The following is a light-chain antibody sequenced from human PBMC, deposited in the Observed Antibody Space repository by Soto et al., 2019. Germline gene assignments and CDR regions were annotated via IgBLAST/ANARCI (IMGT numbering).Light chain of an antibody. CDR2: EVT. CDR3: SSYTTSSPLVV. J-gene: IGLJ3*02. CDR1: SSYIGNYNY. Sequence: QSALTQPASVSGSPGQSITMSCTGTSSYIGNYNYVSWYQQHPGKAPKLIIYEVTNRPSGVSNRFSASKSGNTASLTISGLQAEDEADYYCSSYTTSSPLVVFGGVTKLTVL. V-gene: IGLV2-14*01.